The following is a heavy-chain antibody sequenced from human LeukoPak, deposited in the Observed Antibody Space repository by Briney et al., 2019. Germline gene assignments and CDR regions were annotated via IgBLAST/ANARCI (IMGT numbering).Heavy chain of an antibody. Sequence: SETLSLTCTVSGASISSSSFWGWIRRPPGRGLEWIGHIFYSGSTYYNPSLKSRVTLPVDTSDNQFSLKLSSVTATDTAIYYCARRGITYSTSYFDSWGQGVLVTVSP. CDR1: GASISSSSF. V-gene: IGHV4-39*01. J-gene: IGHJ4*02. D-gene: IGHD2-2*01. CDR3: ARRGITYSTSYFDS. CDR2: IFYSGST.